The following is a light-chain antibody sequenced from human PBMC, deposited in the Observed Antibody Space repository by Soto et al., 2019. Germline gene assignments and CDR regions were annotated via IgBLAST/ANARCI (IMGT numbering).Light chain of an antibody. CDR1: SSDVGGYNY. Sequence: QSVLTQPPSASGSPGQSVTISFTGTSSDVGGYNYVSWYQQHPGKAPKLMIYEVSKRPSGVPDRFSGSKSGNTASLTVSGLQAEDEADYSCSYSAGSNIWVFGGGTKVTVL. CDR3: SYSAGSNIWV. J-gene: IGLJ3*02. V-gene: IGLV2-8*01. CDR2: EVS.